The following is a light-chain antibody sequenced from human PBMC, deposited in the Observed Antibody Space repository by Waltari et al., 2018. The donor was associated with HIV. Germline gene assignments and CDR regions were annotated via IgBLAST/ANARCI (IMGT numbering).Light chain of an antibody. CDR3: IRGTSWPYT. CDR1: QSLVYKVGNTH. Sequence: AMTQYSFPLLVTLGQQASISCRSSQSLVYKVGNTHSNWFHKRPGQSPRRLIYRVSNRDSGVPGRFSGGGSGTVFTLKISRVETENIGVYYCIRGTSWPYTFGRGTRVEIE. CDR2: RVS. V-gene: IGKV2-30*01. J-gene: IGKJ2*01.